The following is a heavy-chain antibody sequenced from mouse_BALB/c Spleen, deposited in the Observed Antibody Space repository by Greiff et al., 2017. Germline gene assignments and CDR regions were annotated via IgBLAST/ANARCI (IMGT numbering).Heavy chain of an antibody. J-gene: IGHJ3*01. V-gene: IGHV1S29*02. CDR1: GYTFTDYN. Sequence: EVQLQQSGPELVKPGASVKISCKASGYTFTDYNMHWVKQSPGKSLEWIGYIYPYNGGTGYNQKFKSKATLTVDNSSSTAYMELRSLTSEDSAVYYCARSYDYDGDRFAYWGQGTLVTVSA. D-gene: IGHD2-4*01. CDR2: IYPYNGGT. CDR3: ARSYDYDGDRFAY.